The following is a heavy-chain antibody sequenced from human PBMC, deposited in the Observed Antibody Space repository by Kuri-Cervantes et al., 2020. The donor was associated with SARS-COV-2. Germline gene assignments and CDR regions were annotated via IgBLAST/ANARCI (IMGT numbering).Heavy chain of an antibody. CDR1: GFTFSSYG. Sequence: GESLKISCVASGFTFSSYGLHWVRQAPGKGLEWVALVSYDESRKYYSTSVKGRFTVSRDRSKNTLYLQMKSLRDEDTAIYYCATDRAGVHDFWGQGTLVTVSS. CDR2: VSYDESRK. D-gene: IGHD2-21*01. J-gene: IGHJ4*02. CDR3: ATDRAGVHDF. V-gene: IGHV3-30*03.